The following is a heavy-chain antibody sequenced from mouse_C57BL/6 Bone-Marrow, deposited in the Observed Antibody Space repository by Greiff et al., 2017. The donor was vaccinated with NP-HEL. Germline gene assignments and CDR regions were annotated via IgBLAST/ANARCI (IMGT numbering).Heavy chain of an antibody. J-gene: IGHJ2*01. V-gene: IGHV1-53*01. CDR2: INPSNGGT. D-gene: IGHD1-1*01. Sequence: VKLQQPGTELVKPGASVKLSCKASGYTFTSYWMHWVKQRPGQGLEWIGNINPSNGGTNYNEKFKSKATLTVDKSSSTAYMQLSSLTSEDSAVYYCAKITTVVARLDYWGQGTTLTVSS. CDR3: AKITTVVARLDY. CDR1: GYTFTSYW.